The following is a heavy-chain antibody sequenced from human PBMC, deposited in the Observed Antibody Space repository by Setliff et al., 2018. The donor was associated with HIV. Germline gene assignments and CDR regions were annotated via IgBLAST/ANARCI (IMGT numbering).Heavy chain of an antibody. CDR3: ASSPSWGTYRYGLDY. V-gene: IGHV3-21*01. Sequence: GGSLRLSCAASGFTFSTYTMNWVRQAPGKGLEWVSSISYSSTYIYYADSVKGRFTISRGNAKNSLYLQMNSLRDEDAAVYYCASSPSWGTYRYGLDYWGQGTLVTVSS. CDR1: GFTFSTYT. CDR2: ISYSSTYI. J-gene: IGHJ4*02. D-gene: IGHD3-16*02.